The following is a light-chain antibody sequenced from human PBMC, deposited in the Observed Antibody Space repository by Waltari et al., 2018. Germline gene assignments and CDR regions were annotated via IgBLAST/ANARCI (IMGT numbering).Light chain of an antibody. CDR3: QSYDNSLSGRWV. CDR2: ANT. J-gene: IGLJ3*02. V-gene: IGLV1-40*01. CDR1: SPNIGAGYD. Sequence: QSVLTQPPSVSGAPGQRVTISCTWSSPNIGAGYDIHWYQQLPGAAPKLLIYANTNRPSGVPDRFSGSKSATSASLAITGLQAEDEAEYYCQSYDNSLSGRWVFGGGTKLTVL.